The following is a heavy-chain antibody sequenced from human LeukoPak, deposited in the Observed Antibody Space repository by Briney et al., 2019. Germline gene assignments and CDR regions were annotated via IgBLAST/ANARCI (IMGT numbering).Heavy chain of an antibody. CDR2: IYYSGST. CDR3: ARQGDGYNPYYYYGMDV. D-gene: IGHD5-24*01. Sequence: PSETLSLTCTVSGGSISSYYWNWIRQPPGKGLEWIGYIYYSGSTNYNPSLRSRVTISVDTSKNQFSLKVTSVTAADTAVYYCARQGDGYNPYYYYGMDVWGQGTTVTVSS. J-gene: IGHJ6*02. V-gene: IGHV4-59*01. CDR1: GGSISSYY.